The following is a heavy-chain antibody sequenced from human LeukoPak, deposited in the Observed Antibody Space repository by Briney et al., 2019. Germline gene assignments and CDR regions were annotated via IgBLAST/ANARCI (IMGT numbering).Heavy chain of an antibody. CDR1: GGSISSSSYY. Sequence: SETLSLTCTVSGGSISSSSYYWGWIRQPPGKGLEWIGSIYYSGSTYYNPSLKSRFTISVDTSKNQFSLKLSSVTAADTAVYYCARTKPYYYYMDVWGKGTTVTVSS. V-gene: IGHV4-39*01. J-gene: IGHJ6*03. CDR2: IYYSGST. CDR3: ARTKPYYYYMDV.